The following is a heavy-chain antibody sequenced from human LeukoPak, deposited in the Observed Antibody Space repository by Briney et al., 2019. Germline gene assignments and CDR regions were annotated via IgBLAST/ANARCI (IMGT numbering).Heavy chain of an antibody. CDR1: GFTFSSYS. Sequence: PGGSLRLSCAASGFTFSSYSMNWVRQAPGKGLEWVSYISSSSSTIYYADSVKVRFTISRDNAKNSLYLQMNSLRAEDTAVYDCARGAPQLDYWGQGTLVTVSS. D-gene: IGHD4/OR15-4a*01. V-gene: IGHV3-48*01. J-gene: IGHJ4*02. CDR3: ARGAPQLDY. CDR2: ISSSSSTI.